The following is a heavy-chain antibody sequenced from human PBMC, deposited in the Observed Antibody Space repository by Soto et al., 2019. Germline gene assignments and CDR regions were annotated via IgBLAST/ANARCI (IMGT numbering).Heavy chain of an antibody. J-gene: IGHJ6*03. CDR3: ARSYRRYCSGGSCYSYYYYYMDV. V-gene: IGHV4-39*07. CDR1: GGSISSSSYY. CDR2: IYYSGST. D-gene: IGHD2-15*01. Sequence: SETLSLTCTVSGGSISSSSYYWGWIRQPPGKGLEWIGSIYYSGSTNYNPSLKSRVTISVDTSKNQFSLKLSSVSAADTAVYYCARSYRRYCSGGSCYSYYYYYMDVWGKGTTVTVSS.